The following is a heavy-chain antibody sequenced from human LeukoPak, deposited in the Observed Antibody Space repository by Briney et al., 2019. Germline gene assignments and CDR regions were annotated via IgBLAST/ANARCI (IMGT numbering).Heavy chain of an antibody. J-gene: IGHJ4*02. CDR3: AKIVLNYYDSSGPSY. V-gene: IGHV3-48*04. CDR2: ISSGSSTI. D-gene: IGHD3-22*01. CDR1: GFTFSTYS. Sequence: GGSLRLSCAASGFTFSTYSMNWVRQAPGKGLEWVSYISSGSSTIHYADSVKGRFTISRDNAKNSLFLQMNSLRAEDTAVYYCAKIVLNYYDSSGPSYWGQGTLVTVSS.